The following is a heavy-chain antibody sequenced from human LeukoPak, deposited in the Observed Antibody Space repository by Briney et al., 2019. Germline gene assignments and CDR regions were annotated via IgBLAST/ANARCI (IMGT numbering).Heavy chain of an antibody. CDR1: GGSISSGDYS. Sequence: PSETLSLTCTVSGGSISSGDYSWSWIRQPPGKGLEWIGYIYYSGSTYYNPSLKSRVTISVDTSKNQFSLKLSSVTAADTAVYYCAREPVYYDFWSGYLAFDIWGQGTMVTVSS. CDR2: IYYSGST. V-gene: IGHV4-30-4*08. CDR3: AREPVYYDFWSGYLAFDI. J-gene: IGHJ3*02. D-gene: IGHD3-3*01.